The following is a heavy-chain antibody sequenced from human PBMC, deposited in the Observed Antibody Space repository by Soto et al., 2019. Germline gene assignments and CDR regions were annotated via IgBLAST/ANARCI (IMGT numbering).Heavy chain of an antibody. CDR1: GYTFTGSY. J-gene: IGHJ6*02. CDR2: INPNNGGT. V-gene: IGHV1-2*02. CDR3: ARAGIAAAGSGEYAMDV. D-gene: IGHD6-13*01. Sequence: ASVKVSCKGSGYTFTGSYVHWVRQAPEQGLEWIGWINPNNGGTKYAQNFQGRVTMTRDTSISTAYMELSRLKSEDTAVFYCARAGIAAAGSGEYAMDVWGHGTTVTVSS.